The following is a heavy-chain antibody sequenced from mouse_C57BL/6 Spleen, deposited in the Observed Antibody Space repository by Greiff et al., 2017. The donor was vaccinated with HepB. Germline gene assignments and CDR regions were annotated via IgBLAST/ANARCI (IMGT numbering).Heavy chain of an antibody. D-gene: IGHD2-3*01. CDR3: ARVDDGYYFAY. CDR1: GYTFTSYG. Sequence: VQLQQSGAELARPGASVKLSCKASGYTFTSYGISWVKQRTGQGLEWIGEIYPRSGNTYYNEKFKGKATLAADKSSSTAYMELRSRKSEDSSVYFCARVDDGYYFAYWGQGTLVTVSA. J-gene: IGHJ3*01. V-gene: IGHV1-81*01. CDR2: IYPRSGNT.